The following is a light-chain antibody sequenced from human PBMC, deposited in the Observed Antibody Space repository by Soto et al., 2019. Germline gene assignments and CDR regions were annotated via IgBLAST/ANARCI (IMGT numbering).Light chain of an antibody. CDR1: ISNIGAGYE. J-gene: IGLJ3*02. CDR2: GHN. Sequence: QPVLTQPPSASGAPGQRGTISCTGSISNIGAGYEVHWYQQLPGTAPKLLISGHNNRPSGVPDRFFGSKSGTSASLTITGLQAEDEADYFCQSYDSSLSGSGVFGGGTKLTVL. V-gene: IGLV1-40*01. CDR3: QSYDSSLSGSGV.